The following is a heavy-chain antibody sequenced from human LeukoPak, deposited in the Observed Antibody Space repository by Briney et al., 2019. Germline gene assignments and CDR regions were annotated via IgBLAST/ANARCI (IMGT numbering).Heavy chain of an antibody. CDR3: ARLKEAVALNWFDP. D-gene: IGHD6-19*01. Sequence: PSETLSLTCTVSGGSISRGGYYWSWIRQPPGKGLEWIGYIYYSGSTNYNPSLKSRVTISVDTSKNQLSLKLSSVTAADTAVYYCARLKEAVALNWFDPWGQGTLVTVSS. CDR1: GGSISRGGYY. J-gene: IGHJ5*02. CDR2: IYYSGST. V-gene: IGHV4-61*08.